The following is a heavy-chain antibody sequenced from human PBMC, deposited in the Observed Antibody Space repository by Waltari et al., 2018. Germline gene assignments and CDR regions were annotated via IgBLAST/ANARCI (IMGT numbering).Heavy chain of an antibody. CDR2: RNREWSSR. Sequence: QGPGKGVGGGSRRNREWSSRSYADSVKGRFTISKDNDKNTVYLQMNSLRAEGTAIYYCARGARRTSVTTGWGYFDVWGRGTLVTVSS. V-gene: IGHV3-74*01. CDR3: ARGARRTSVTTGWGYFDV. J-gene: IGHJ2*01. D-gene: IGHD4-17*01.